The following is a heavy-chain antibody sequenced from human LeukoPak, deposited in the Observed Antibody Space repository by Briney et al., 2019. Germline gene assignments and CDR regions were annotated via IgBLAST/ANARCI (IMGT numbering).Heavy chain of an antibody. CDR1: GYSISSGYS. D-gene: IGHD3-16*01. V-gene: IGHV4-38-2*02. J-gene: IGHJ2*01. Sequence: SETLSLTRTLSGYSISSGYSWGWIRQPPGKGLEWIGSIYQSASTYYNPSLKSRVTISVDTSKNQFSLMLSSVTAADTAVYYCARVKGGWYFDLWGRGTLVTVSS. CDR3: ARVKGGWYFDL. CDR2: IYQSAST.